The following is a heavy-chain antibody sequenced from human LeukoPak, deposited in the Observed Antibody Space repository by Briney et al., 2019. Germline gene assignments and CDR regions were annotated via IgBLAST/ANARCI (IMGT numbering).Heavy chain of an antibody. V-gene: IGHV1-2*02. CDR3: ARDPYYYGSGSYTDY. J-gene: IGHJ4*02. D-gene: IGHD3-10*01. CDR2: INPNSGGT. CDR1: VYTCTIYA. Sequence: AAVKVSCKASVYTCTIYAMHCVRQAPVQGLEWMGCINPNSGGTNYAQKFQGRGTMTRETSISTAYMELSRLRSDDTAVYYCARDPYYYGSGSYTDYWGQGTLVTVSS.